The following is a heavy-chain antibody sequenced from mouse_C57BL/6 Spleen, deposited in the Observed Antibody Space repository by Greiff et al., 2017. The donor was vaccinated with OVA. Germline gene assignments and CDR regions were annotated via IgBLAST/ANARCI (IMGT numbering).Heavy chain of an antibody. J-gene: IGHJ4*01. Sequence: VQLQQPGAELVMPGASVKLSCKASGYTFTSYWMHWVKQRPGQGLEWIGEIDPSDSYTNYNQKFKGKSTLTVDKSSSTACMQLSSLTSEDSAVYYCARGDYGYAMDYWGQGTSVTVSS. D-gene: IGHD2-4*01. CDR2: IDPSDSYT. CDR3: ARGDYGYAMDY. V-gene: IGHV1-69*01. CDR1: GYTFTSYW.